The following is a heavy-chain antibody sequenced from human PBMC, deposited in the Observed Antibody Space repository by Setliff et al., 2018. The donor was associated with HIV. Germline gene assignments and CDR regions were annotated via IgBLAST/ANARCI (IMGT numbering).Heavy chain of an antibody. CDR3: ARGTGSYSYFDS. V-gene: IGHV1-69*13. J-gene: IGHJ4*02. D-gene: IGHD1-26*01. CDR1: GYIFTDYYA. Sequence: SVKVSCKASGYIFTDYYALNWVRQAPGQGLEWMGAIIPVFATANYAQKFQGRVTITADESTLTAYMELSSLTSEDTAVYFCARGTGSYSYFDSWGLGTLVTVSS. CDR2: IIPVFATA.